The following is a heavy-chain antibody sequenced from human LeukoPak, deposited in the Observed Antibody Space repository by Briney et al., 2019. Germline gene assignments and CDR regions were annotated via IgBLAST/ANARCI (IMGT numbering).Heavy chain of an antibody. CDR2: INPNSGGT. CDR3: ARDVLIAVAGNFDY. CDR1: GYTFTGYY. Sequence: ASVKVSCKASGYTFTGYYMHWVRQAPGQGPEWMGWINPNSGGTNYAQKFQGRVTMTRDTSISTAYMELSRLRSDDTAVYYCARDVLIAVAGNFDYWGQGTLVTVSS. V-gene: IGHV1-2*02. D-gene: IGHD6-19*01. J-gene: IGHJ4*02.